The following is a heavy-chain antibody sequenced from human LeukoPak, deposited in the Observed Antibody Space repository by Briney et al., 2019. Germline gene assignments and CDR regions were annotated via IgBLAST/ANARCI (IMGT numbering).Heavy chain of an antibody. J-gene: IGHJ4*02. D-gene: IGHD1-14*01. CDR1: GGSVGSGDYF. V-gene: IGHV4-30-4*08. Sequence: PSETLSLTCTVSGGSVGSGDYFWSWIRQPPGKGLEWIGYIYFSGSTDSNPSLESRVTVSIDTSKNQFSLKLRSVTASDTAVYYCTRNPSPDYWGQGLLVTVSS. CDR3: TRNPSPDY. CDR2: IYFSGST.